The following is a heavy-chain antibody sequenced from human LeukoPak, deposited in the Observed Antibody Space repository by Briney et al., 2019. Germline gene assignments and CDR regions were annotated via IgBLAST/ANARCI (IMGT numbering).Heavy chain of an antibody. CDR3: ARSRWFGELSYYFDY. CDR2: ISGSGGST. J-gene: IGHJ4*02. V-gene: IGHV3-23*01. Sequence: GGSLRLSCAASGFTFSSYAMSWVRQAPGKGLEWVSAISGSGGSTYYADSVKGRFTISRDNSKNTLYLQMNSLRAEDTAVYYCARSRWFGELSYYFDYWGQGTLVTVSS. CDR1: GFTFSSYA. D-gene: IGHD3-10*01.